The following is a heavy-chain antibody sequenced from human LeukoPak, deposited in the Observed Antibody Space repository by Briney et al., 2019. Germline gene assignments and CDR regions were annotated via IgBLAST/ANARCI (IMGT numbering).Heavy chain of an antibody. CDR2: ISYDGSNK. CDR3: AKTSEGDYYYYYGMDV. V-gene: IGHV3-30*18. Sequence: GALSLSFAASGFTFSSYGMHWVRPAPGKGVGGVAVISYDGSNKYYADPVKGRFTISRDNSKNTLYLQMNSLRAEDTAVYYCAKTSEGDYYYYYGMDVWGQGTTVTVSS. CDR1: GFTFSSYG. J-gene: IGHJ6*02.